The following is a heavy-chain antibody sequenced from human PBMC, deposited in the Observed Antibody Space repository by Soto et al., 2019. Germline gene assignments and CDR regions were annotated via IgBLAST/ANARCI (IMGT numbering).Heavy chain of an antibody. CDR2: INAGNGNT. J-gene: IGHJ3*02. CDR1: GYTFTSYA. V-gene: IGHV1-3*01. CDR3: ARDSGKRITIFGVAPSPSREDAFDI. Sequence: GASVKVSCKASGYTFTSYAMHWVRQAPGQRLEWMGWINAGNGNTKYSQKFQGRVTITRDTSASTAYMELSSLRSEDTAVYYCARDSGKRITIFGVAPSPSREDAFDIWGQGTMVTVSS. D-gene: IGHD3-3*01.